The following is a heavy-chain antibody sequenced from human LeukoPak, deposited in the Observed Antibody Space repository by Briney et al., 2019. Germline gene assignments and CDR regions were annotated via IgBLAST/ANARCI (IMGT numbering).Heavy chain of an antibody. V-gene: IGHV4-39*01. CDR2: IYYSGST. D-gene: IGHD2-21*01. CDR1: SGSISSYY. Sequence: SETLPLTCTVSSGSISSYYWSWIRQPPGKGLEWIGSIYYSGSTYYNPSLKSRVTISVDTSKNQFSLKLSSVTAADTAVYYCARKTSGDSFDYWGQGTLVTVSS. CDR3: ARKTSGDSFDY. J-gene: IGHJ4*02.